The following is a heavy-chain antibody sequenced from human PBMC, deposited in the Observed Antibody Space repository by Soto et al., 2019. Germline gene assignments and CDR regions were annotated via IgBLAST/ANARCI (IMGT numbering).Heavy chain of an antibody. CDR2: INSDGSST. V-gene: IGHV3-74*01. CDR3: ARAIAAAPTDYYYGMDV. CDR1: GFTFSSYW. D-gene: IGHD6-13*01. J-gene: IGHJ6*02. Sequence: EVQLVESGGGLVQPGGSLRLSCAASGFTFSSYWMHWVRQAPGKGLVWVSRINSDGSSTSYADSVKGRFTISRDNAKNKLYLQMNRLRAEDTAVYYCARAIAAAPTDYYYGMDVWGQGTTVTVSS.